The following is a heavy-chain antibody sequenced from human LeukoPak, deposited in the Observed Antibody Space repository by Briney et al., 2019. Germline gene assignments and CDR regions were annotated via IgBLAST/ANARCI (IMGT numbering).Heavy chain of an antibody. Sequence: GGSLRLSCAASGFTFSSYSMNWVRQAPGKGLVWVSRINSDGSSTSYADSVKGRFTISRDNAKNTLYLQMNSLRAEDTAVYYCAREVDTAMGIDAFDIWGQGTMVTVSS. J-gene: IGHJ3*02. V-gene: IGHV3-74*01. D-gene: IGHD5-18*01. CDR2: INSDGSST. CDR3: AREVDTAMGIDAFDI. CDR1: GFTFSSYS.